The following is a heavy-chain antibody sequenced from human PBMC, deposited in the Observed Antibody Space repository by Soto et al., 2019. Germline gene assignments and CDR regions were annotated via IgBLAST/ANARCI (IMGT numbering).Heavy chain of an antibody. D-gene: IGHD3-3*01. V-gene: IGHV1-69*01. CDR1: GGTFSRYA. CDR2: IIPIFGTA. J-gene: IGHJ5*02. Sequence: QVQLVQSGAEVKKPGSSVKVSCKASGGTFSRYAISWVRQAPGQGLEWMGGIIPIFGTANYAQKFQGRVTITADESTSTAYMELSSLRSEDTAVYYCARSSYYDFWSGYNWFDPWGQGTLVTVSS. CDR3: ARSSYYDFWSGYNWFDP.